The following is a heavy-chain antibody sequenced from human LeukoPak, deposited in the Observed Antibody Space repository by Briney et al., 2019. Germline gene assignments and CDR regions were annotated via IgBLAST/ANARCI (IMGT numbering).Heavy chain of an antibody. V-gene: IGHV3-20*01. D-gene: IGHD4-17*01. Sequence: RAGGSLRLSCAASGFTFDDYGMSWVRQAPGKGLECVSGINWNAGSTGYADSVKGRFTISRDNAKNSLYLQMNSLRVEDTALYHCARGNYGDSDPRAFDIWGQGTMVTVSS. CDR2: INWNAGST. CDR1: GFTFDDYG. J-gene: IGHJ3*02. CDR3: ARGNYGDSDPRAFDI.